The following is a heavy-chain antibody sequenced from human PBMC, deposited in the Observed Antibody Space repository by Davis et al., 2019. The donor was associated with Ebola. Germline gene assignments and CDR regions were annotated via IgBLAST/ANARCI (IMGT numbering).Heavy chain of an antibody. V-gene: IGHV3-30*14. J-gene: IGHJ6*02. Sequence: PGGSLRLSCAASGFTFSSYAMHWVRQAPGKGLEWVAVISYDGSNKYYADSVKGRFTISRDNSKNTLYLQMNSLRAEDTAVYYCARLPTRGQGYGMDVWGQGTTVTVSS. CDR2: ISYDGSNK. CDR3: ARLPTRGQGYGMDV. CDR1: GFTFSSYA.